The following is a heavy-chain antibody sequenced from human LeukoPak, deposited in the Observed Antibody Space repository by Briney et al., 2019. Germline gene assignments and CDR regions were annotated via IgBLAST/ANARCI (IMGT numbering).Heavy chain of an antibody. V-gene: IGHV3-23*01. CDR2: ISGGGDIT. CDR1: GFNFADHA. CDR3: VREDTPATANY. D-gene: IGHD2-21*02. Sequence: GGSLRLSCAASGFNFADHAMSWVRQTPGKGLEWVSAISGGGDITYYADSVTGRFTISRDNSKDTLFLQMHSLRPGDTAVYYCVREDTPATANYWGQGTLVTISS. J-gene: IGHJ4*02.